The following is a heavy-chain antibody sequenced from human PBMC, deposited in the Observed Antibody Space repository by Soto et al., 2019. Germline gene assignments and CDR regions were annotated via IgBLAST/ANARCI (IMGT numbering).Heavy chain of an antibody. J-gene: IGHJ3*01. CDR3: ATWHEREHAYDV. CDR2: LYDVDGS. Sequence: GGSLRLSCAAFGLTVSGKKYVAWVRQAPGKGLEWVSALYDVDGSFYADSVKGRFTTSSDSSKTTVYLQMNGLRPDDTAVYYCATWHEREHAYDVWGQGTTVTVSS. D-gene: IGHD1-1*01. CDR1: GLTVSGKKY. V-gene: IGHV3-53*01.